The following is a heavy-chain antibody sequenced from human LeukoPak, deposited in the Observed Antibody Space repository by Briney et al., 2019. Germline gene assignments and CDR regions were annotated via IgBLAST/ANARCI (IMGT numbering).Heavy chain of an antibody. CDR2: IYYSGST. CDR3: ARARGATIFQSAFDI. D-gene: IGHD5-24*01. V-gene: IGHV4-59*01. Sequence: SETLSLTCTVSGGSISTYYGNWIRQAPGKGLEWIGYIYYSGSTNYNPSLKSRVAMSVDTSRNQFSLKLSSVTAADTAIYYCARARGATIFQSAFDIWGQGTMVTVSS. J-gene: IGHJ3*02. CDR1: GGSISTYY.